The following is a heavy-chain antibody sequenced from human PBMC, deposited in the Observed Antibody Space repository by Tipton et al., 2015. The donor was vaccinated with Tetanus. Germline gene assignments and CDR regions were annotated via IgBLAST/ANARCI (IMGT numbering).Heavy chain of an antibody. D-gene: IGHD3-16*01. J-gene: IGHJ6*02. V-gene: IGHV4-34*01. CDR2: INHSGST. CDR1: GGSFSGYY. CDR3: ARHDYVYYYYGMDV. Sequence: TLSLTCAAYGGSFSGYYWSWIRQPPGKGLEWIGEINHSGSTNYNPSLKSRVTISVDTSKNQFSLKLSSVTAADTAVYYCARHDYVYYYYGMDVWGQGTTVTVSS.